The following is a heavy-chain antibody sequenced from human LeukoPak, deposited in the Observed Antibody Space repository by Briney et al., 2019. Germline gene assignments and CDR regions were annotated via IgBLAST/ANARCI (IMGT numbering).Heavy chain of an antibody. D-gene: IGHD1-1*01. J-gene: IGHJ4*02. Sequence: SSETLSLTCTVSGGSISGFYWSWIRQPAGKGLEWIGYIYYSGSTNYNPSLKSRVTISVDTSKNQFSLKLSSVTAADTAVYYCASGRLEPHRFDYWGQGTLVTVSS. CDR1: GGSISGFY. CDR2: IYYSGST. V-gene: IGHV4-59*01. CDR3: ASGRLEPHRFDY.